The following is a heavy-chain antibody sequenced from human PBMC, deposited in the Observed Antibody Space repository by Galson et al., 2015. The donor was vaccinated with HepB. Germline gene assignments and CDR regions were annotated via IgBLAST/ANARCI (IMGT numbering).Heavy chain of an antibody. D-gene: IGHD6-6*01. V-gene: IGHV3-23*01. CDR2: VTGSGDRT. CDR1: GFRFNSYA. J-gene: IGHJ6*02. CDR3: AKGAYPSSAYLYGMDL. Sequence: SLILSCAASGFRFNSYAMTWVRQAPGKGLEWVSGVTGSGDRTDYADFVKDRFTISRDNSKNNLFLQVNSLRVEDTAVYYCAKGAYPSSAYLYGMDLWGHGTTVIVSS.